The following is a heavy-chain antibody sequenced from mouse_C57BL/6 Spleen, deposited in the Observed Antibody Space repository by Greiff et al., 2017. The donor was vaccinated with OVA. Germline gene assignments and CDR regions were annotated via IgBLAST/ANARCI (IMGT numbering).Heavy chain of an antibody. V-gene: IGHV3-1*01. CDR3: ARGWDYYGSSYYFDY. Sequence: DVQLQESGPGMVKPSQSLSLTCTVTGYSITSGYDWHWIRHFPGNKLEWMGYISYSGSTNYNPSLKSRISITHDTSKNHFFLKLNSVTTEDTATYYCARGWDYYGSSYYFDYWGQGTTLTVSS. J-gene: IGHJ2*01. CDR2: ISYSGST. CDR1: GYSITSGYD. D-gene: IGHD1-1*01.